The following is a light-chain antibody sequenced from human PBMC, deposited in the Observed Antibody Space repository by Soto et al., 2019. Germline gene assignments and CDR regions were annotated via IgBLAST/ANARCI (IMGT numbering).Light chain of an antibody. CDR2: NSN. J-gene: IGLJ1*01. CDR1: RSDIGSNC. Sequence: QSVLSQPPSASGTPGQTVIISCSGSRSDIGSNCVNWYQHLPGTAPKLLIYNSNQRPSGVPDRFSGSKSGTSASLAISGLQSEDEADYYCAAWDDSLTGPVFGTGTKVTVL. CDR3: AAWDDSLTGPV. V-gene: IGLV1-44*01.